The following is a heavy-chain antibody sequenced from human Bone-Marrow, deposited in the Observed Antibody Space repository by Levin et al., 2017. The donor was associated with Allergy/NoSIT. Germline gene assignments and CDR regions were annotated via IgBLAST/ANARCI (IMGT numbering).Heavy chain of an antibody. J-gene: IGHJ5*02. V-gene: IGHV3-9*01. CDR3: AKSSITMVRGVRWPTGCWFDP. Sequence: SLKISCAASGFTFDDYAMHWVRQAPGKGLEWVSGISWNSGSIGYADSVKGRFTISRDNAKNSLYLQMNSLRAEDTALYYCAKSSITMVRGVRWPTGCWFDPWGQGTLVTVSS. CDR2: ISWNSGSI. D-gene: IGHD3-10*01. CDR1: GFTFDDYA.